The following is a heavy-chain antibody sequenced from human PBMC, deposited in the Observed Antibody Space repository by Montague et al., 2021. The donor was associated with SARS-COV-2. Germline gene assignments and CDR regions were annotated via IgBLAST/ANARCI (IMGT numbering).Heavy chain of an antibody. V-gene: IGHV4-4*07. J-gene: IGHJ5*02. CDR3: VRGRFYYDSGELGS. CDR2: IHASGIS. D-gene: IGHD3-22*01. Sequence: SETLSLTCTVSGGSTNNYYWSWIRQPAGKGLEWIGRIHASGISTYKPSLETRVTMSVDTSKNQFSLKLSSVTAADTAVYYCVRGRFYYDSGELGSWGQGTLVTVSS. CDR1: GGSTNNYY.